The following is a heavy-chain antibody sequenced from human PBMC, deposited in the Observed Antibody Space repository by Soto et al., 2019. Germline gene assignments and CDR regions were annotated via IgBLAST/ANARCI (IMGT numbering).Heavy chain of an antibody. V-gene: IGHV1-8*01. J-gene: IGHJ5*02. CDR1: GYIFTNYD. CDR3: ARRIKYGDYSRWFAP. D-gene: IGHD4-17*01. CDR2: INPNSGNT. Sequence: QVQLVQSGAEVQKPGASVKVSCKASGYIFTNYDINWVRQATGQGLEYLGWINPNSGNTGYVQKFQGRVTMTRNTSINTAYMELNSLRSEDTAVYYCARRIKYGDYSRWFAPWGQGTLVTVSS.